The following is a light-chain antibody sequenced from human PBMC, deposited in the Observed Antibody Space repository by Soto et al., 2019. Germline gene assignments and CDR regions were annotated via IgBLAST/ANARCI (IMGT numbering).Light chain of an antibody. CDR2: GAS. J-gene: IGKJ5*01. V-gene: IGKV3-11*01. Sequence: EVVLTQSPVTLSLSPGERATLSCRASQSFRGLLAWYQQKPGQAPRLLIYGASTRAAGIPARFSGSGSGTDFTLTISSLEPEDFALYYCQQRNTWPPSTFGQGTRLEIK. CDR1: QSFRGL. CDR3: QQRNTWPPST.